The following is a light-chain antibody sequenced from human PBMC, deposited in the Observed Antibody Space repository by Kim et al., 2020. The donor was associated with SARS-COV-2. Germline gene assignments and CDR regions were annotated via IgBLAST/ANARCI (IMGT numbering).Light chain of an antibody. CDR1: ELGNKY. Sequence: SYELTQPPSVSVSPGQTATITCSGDELGNKYASWYQQKPGQSPVRVIFQDTKRPSGIPERFSGSNSGNTATLTISGTQAMDEADYYCQAWDSNTVVFGGGTQLTVL. J-gene: IGLJ3*02. CDR3: QAWDSNTVV. V-gene: IGLV3-1*01. CDR2: QDT.